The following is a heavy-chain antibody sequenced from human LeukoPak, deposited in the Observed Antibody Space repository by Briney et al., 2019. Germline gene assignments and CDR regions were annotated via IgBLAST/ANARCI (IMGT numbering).Heavy chain of an antibody. CDR1: AFTFGSYW. Sequence: GGSLRLSCAASAFTFGSYWMTWVRQAPGKGLEWVANINRDGSKNHFVDSVKGRFTISRDNAKNFLYLQMNSLRAEDTAVYFCARDSSPYCGDDCYFDAFDLWGQGTMVTVSS. V-gene: IGHV3-7*03. CDR3: ARDSSPYCGDDCYFDAFDL. CDR2: INRDGSKN. D-gene: IGHD2-21*02. J-gene: IGHJ3*01.